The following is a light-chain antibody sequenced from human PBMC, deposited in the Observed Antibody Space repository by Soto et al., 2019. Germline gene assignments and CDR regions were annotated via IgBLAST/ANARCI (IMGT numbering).Light chain of an antibody. CDR3: QQYNKWPPLT. CDR2: GAS. V-gene: IGKV3-15*01. Sequence: ETVMTQSPATLSLSPGERATLSCRASESISINLAWYQQKPGQDPRLLIYGASTRATRIPDRFSGSGSGTAFTLTISSLESEDSAVYYCQQYNKWPPLTFGGGTKVEIK. CDR1: ESISIN. J-gene: IGKJ4*01.